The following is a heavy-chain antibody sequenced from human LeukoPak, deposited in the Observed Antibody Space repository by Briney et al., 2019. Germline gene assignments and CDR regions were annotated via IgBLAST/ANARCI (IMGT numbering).Heavy chain of an antibody. Sequence: PSETLSLTCTVSGGSISSYYWSWIRQPPGKGLEWIGYIYYSGSTNYNPSLKSRVTISVDTSKNQFSLKLSSVTAADTAVYYCARLGYYDSRADFWGQGTLVTVSS. CDR3: ARLGYYDSRADF. V-gene: IGHV4-59*08. CDR1: GGSISSYY. D-gene: IGHD3-22*01. J-gene: IGHJ4*02. CDR2: IYYSGST.